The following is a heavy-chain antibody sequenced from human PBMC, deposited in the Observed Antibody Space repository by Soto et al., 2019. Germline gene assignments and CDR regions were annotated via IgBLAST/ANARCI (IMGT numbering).Heavy chain of an antibody. V-gene: IGHV4-4*02. CDR1: GGSVSSSNW. J-gene: IGHJ3*02. CDR3: ARVPGVVVSADDAFDI. CDR2: IYHSGSA. D-gene: IGHD2-21*02. Sequence: QVQLQESGPGLVKPSGTLSLTCAVSGGSVSSSNWWSWVRQSPGKGLEWMGEIYHSGSARYNPSLKSRATISLDKSKNQFSLRLTSVTAADTAVYYCARVPGVVVSADDAFDIWGPGTRVIVSS.